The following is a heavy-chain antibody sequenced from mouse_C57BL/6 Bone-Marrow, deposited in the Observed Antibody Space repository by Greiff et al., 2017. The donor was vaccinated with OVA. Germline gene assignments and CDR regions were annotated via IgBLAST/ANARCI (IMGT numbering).Heavy chain of an antibody. CDR1: GFSLTSYG. Sequence: VHLVESGPGLVQPSQSLSITCTVSGFSLTSYGVHWVRQSPGKGLEWLGVIWRGGSTDYNAAFMSRLSITKDNSKSQVVFKMNSLRADDTAIEYCAKKKSTGYAMDYWGQGTSVTVSS. CDR3: AKKKSTGYAMDY. J-gene: IGHJ4*01. D-gene: IGHD1-1*01. V-gene: IGHV2-5*01. CDR2: IWRGGST.